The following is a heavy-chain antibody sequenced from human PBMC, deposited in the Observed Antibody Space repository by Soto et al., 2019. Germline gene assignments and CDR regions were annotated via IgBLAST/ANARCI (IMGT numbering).Heavy chain of an antibody. CDR3: ASWYKSSWSNFDF. D-gene: IGHD6-13*01. Sequence: SETLSLTCTVSGGSVGTANYYWNWLRQSPGKGLEWIAYMHSSGSTNYNPSLRSRVTISVDTSKNQFSLKLSPVTAADTAVYYCASWYKSSWSNFDFWGKGTLVTVSS. CDR1: GGSVGTANYY. J-gene: IGHJ4*02. CDR2: MHSSGST. V-gene: IGHV4-61*01.